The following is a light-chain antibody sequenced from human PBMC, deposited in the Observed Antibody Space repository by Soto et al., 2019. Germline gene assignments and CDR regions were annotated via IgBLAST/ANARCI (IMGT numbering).Light chain of an antibody. CDR3: CSYAGGYTYL. Sequence: NFMLTQPHSVSASPGKTVTISCTRSSGSIGSYYMQWYRQRPGSAPTTVIYDVARWPSGVPDRFSGSKSGNTASLTISGLQAEDEADYFCCSYAGGYTYLFGIGTKVTVL. V-gene: IGLV6-57*04. CDR1: SGSIGSYY. J-gene: IGLJ1*01. CDR2: DVA.